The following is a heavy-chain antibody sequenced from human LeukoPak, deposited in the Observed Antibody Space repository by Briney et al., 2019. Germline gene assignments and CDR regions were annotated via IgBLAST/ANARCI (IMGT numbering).Heavy chain of an antibody. V-gene: IGHV3-20*04. CDR2: INRNGGRV. Sequence: GGSLRLSCAASGFTFDNYGMSWLRQVPGKGLEWVSGINRNGGRVGYVDFVKGRFTISRDNAENSLFLQMNSLRAEDTAVYYCARGLPNFYGMDVWGQGTTVTVSS. CDR1: GFTFDNYG. CDR3: ARGLPNFYGMDV. J-gene: IGHJ6*02.